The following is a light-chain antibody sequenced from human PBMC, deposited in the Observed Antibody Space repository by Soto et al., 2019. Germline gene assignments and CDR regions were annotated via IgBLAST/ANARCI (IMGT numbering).Light chain of an antibody. CDR3: QQYNTYLT. V-gene: IGKV1-5*01. CDR1: QSISSW. J-gene: IGKJ1*01. Sequence: DIQMTQSPSTLSASVGDRVTITFRASQSISSWLAWYQQKPGKAPKLLIYDVSSLESGVPSRFSGSGSGTQFTLTITSLQPDDSATYYCQQYNTYLTFGQGTKVDI. CDR2: DVS.